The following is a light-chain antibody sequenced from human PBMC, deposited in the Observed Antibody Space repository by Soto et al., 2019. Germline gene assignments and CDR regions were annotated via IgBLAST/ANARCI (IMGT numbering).Light chain of an antibody. Sequence: DIQMTQSPSSLSASVGDRVTMTCRASQTISSYLNWYQQKPGKAPNLLIYSASSWQSGVPSRFSGSGSGTDFTLTINSLQPEDFAIYYCQQNYSTPRTFGQGTKVEIK. CDR1: QTISSY. J-gene: IGKJ1*01. V-gene: IGKV1-39*01. CDR3: QQNYSTPRT. CDR2: SAS.